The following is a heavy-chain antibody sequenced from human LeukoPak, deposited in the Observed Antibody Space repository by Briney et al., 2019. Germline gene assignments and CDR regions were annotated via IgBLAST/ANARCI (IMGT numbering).Heavy chain of an antibody. CDR3: ARFRRYGGPSARFDY. D-gene: IGHD4-23*01. J-gene: IGHJ4*02. Sequence: SETLSLTCNVSGGSISSYYWSWIRQPPGKGLEWIGYIYYSGSTYYNPSLKSRVTISVDTSKNQFSLKLSSVTAADTAVYYCARFRRYGGPSARFDYWGQGTLVTVSS. CDR1: GGSISSYY. V-gene: IGHV4-59*08. CDR2: IYYSGST.